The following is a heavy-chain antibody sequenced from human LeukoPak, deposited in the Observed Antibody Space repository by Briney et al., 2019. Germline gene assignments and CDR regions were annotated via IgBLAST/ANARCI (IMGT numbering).Heavy chain of an antibody. CDR1: GFTVSSNY. D-gene: IGHD4-23*01. V-gene: IGHV3-53*01. Sequence: GGTLRLSCAASGFTVSSNYMSWVRQAPGKGLEWVSVIYSGGSTYYADSVKGRFTISRDNSKNTLYLQMNSLRAEDTAVYYCARAYGGRDYDAFDIWGQGTMVTVSS. CDR3: ARAYGGRDYDAFDI. CDR2: IYSGGST. J-gene: IGHJ3*02.